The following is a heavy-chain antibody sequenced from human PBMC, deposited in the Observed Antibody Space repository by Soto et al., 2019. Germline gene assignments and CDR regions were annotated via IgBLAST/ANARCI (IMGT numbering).Heavy chain of an antibody. J-gene: IGHJ4*02. CDR2: ISADGSST. Sequence: PGGSLRLSCAVSGFTFSSYLMHWVRQAPGKGLVWVSRISADGSSTNYADSVKGRFTISRDNAKNTLYLQMTSLRAEDTAVYYCTRDPPGTGIDYWGQGTLVTVSS. CDR1: GFTFSSYL. D-gene: IGHD1-1*01. V-gene: IGHV3-74*01. CDR3: TRDPPGTGIDY.